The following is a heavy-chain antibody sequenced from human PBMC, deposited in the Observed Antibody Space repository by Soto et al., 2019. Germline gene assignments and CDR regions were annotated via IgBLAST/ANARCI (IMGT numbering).Heavy chain of an antibody. CDR3: VRHHAAAESNGRNYYVDF. D-gene: IGHD1-26*01. CDR1: GGSFSGYY. J-gene: IGHJ4*02. V-gene: IGHV4-34*01. Sequence: TLSLTCAVYGGSFSGYYWTWIRQPPGTGLEWIGEINHRGSTYYNPSLYSRITTSVDTTKNQFSLRLRSVTPADTAVYYLVRHHAAAESNGRNYYVDFWGQGALVTVSS. CDR2: INHRGST.